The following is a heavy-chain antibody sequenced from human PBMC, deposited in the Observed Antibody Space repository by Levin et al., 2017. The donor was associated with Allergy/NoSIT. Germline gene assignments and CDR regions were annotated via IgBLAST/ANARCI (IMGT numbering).Heavy chain of an antibody. CDR3: AKDPTPPGTSGWSGPPYCDH. J-gene: IGHJ4*02. D-gene: IGHD6-19*01. CDR1: GFTFSDFA. CDR2: ISSISFPI. Sequence: QSGGSLRLSCAASGFTFSDFAMSWVRQAPGEGLEWVAAISSISFPIFYADSVKGRFTISRDNSKNMLYLQMNSLRDGDTAVYYCAKDPTPPGTSGWSGPPYCDHWGQGVLVTVSS. V-gene: IGHV3-23*01.